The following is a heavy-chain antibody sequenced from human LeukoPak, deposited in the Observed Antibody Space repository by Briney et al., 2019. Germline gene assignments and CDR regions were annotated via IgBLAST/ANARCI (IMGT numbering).Heavy chain of an antibody. V-gene: IGHV3-73*01. Sequence: GGSLRLSCAASGFTFSGSAIHWVRQAPGKGLEWVGRIRGKANTYATLYDASVKGRFTISRDDSKNTAYLRMNSLKTEDTAVYYCTTSAYDYVWAYYFDYWGQGTLVTVSS. CDR2: IRGKANTYAT. CDR3: TTSAYDYVWAYYFDY. J-gene: IGHJ4*02. CDR1: GFTFSGSA. D-gene: IGHD3-16*01.